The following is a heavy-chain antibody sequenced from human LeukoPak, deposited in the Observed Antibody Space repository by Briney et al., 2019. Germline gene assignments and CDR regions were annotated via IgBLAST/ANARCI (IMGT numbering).Heavy chain of an antibody. Sequence: SETLSLTCTVSGGSISSSSYYWGWIRQPPGKGLEWIGSIYYSGSTYYNPSLKSRVTISVDTSKNQFSLKLSSVTAADTAVYYCARLNYDYVWGSYRHWYGGAFDIWGQGTMVTVSS. CDR1: GGSISSSSYY. CDR3: ARLNYDYVWGSYRHWYGGAFDI. D-gene: IGHD3-16*02. V-gene: IGHV4-39*01. CDR2: IYYSGST. J-gene: IGHJ3*02.